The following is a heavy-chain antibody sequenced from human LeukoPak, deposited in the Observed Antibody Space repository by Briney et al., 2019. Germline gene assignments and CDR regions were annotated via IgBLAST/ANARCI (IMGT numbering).Heavy chain of an antibody. CDR1: EFTFSNYN. V-gene: IGHV3-21*01. CDR3: ARDPYSGSYGNNYYYYMDV. CDR2: ITSSSTYV. D-gene: IGHD5-12*01. Sequence: GGSLRLSCEASEFTFSNYNMNWVRQTPGQRLEWVSSITSSSTYVFYADSVKGRFTISRDNAQNSLYLQMNSLRAEDTAVYYCARDPYSGSYGNNYYYYMDVWGKGTTVTISS. J-gene: IGHJ6*03.